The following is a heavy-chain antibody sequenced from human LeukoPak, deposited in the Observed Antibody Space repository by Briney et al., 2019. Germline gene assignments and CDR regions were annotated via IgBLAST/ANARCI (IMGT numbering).Heavy chain of an antibody. CDR3: AKDWDYYGSGSYSDY. CDR1: GFTVSSNY. D-gene: IGHD3-10*01. V-gene: IGHV3-53*04. Sequence: GGSLRLSCAASGFTVSSNYMSWVRQAPGKGLEWVSVIYSGGSTYYADSVKGRFTISRHNSKNTLYLQMNSLRAEDTAVYYCAKDWDYYGSGSYSDYWGQGTLVTVSS. J-gene: IGHJ4*02. CDR2: IYSGGST.